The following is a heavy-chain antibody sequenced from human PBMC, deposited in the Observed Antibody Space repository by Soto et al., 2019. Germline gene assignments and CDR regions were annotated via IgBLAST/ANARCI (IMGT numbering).Heavy chain of an antibody. D-gene: IGHD3-22*01. V-gene: IGHV3-7*02. J-gene: IGHJ4*02. Sequence: GGSLRLPCPASGLTSISNWLSWFGQAPGKGREGGAYIKQDESEKFYVVSVKGRFNISRDNAKNSLYLQINSLRAEDRAVYYCATNYYYEGRYRYYYHNWGQGTLGTVSS. CDR1: GLTSISNW. CDR3: ATNYYYEGRYRYYYHN. CDR2: IKQDESEK.